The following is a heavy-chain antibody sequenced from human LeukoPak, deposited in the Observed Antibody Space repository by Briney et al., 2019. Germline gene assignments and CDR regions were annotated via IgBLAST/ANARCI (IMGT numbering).Heavy chain of an antibody. CDR3: ARHCGIAVAGTLGHFDY. CDR2: IYYSGSP. CDR1: GGSISSYY. D-gene: IGHD6-19*01. Sequence: SETLSLTCTVSGGSISSYYWSWIRQPPGKGLEWIGYIYYSGSPNYNPSLKSRVTISVDTSKNQFSLKLSSVTAADTAVYYCARHCGIAVAGTLGHFDYWGQGTLVTVSS. V-gene: IGHV4-59*08. J-gene: IGHJ4*02.